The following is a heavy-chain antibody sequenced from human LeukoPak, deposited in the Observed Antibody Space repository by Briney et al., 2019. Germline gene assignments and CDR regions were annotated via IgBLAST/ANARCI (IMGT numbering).Heavy chain of an antibody. CDR2: ISAYNGNT. D-gene: IGHD2-15*01. V-gene: IGHV1-18*01. CDR3: ARDCSGSSCYWIH. CDR1: GYTFSSYG. J-gene: IGHJ4*02. Sequence: GASVKVSCRASGYTFSSYGISWVRQAPGQGLEWLGYISAYNGNTNYAQKVQGRITMTTDTSTSTAYMEMRSLRSDDTAVYYCARDCSGSSCYWIHWGQGTLVTVSS.